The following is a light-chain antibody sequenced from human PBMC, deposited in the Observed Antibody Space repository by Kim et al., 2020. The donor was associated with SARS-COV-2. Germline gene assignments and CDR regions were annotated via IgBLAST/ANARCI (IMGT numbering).Light chain of an antibody. J-gene: IGKJ5*01. CDR2: WAS. CDR1: QSVLYSSNNKNY. Sequence: ATINCKSSQSVLYSSNNKNYLAWFQQKPRHPPMLLIYWASTRESGVPDRFSGSGSGTDFTLTISSLQAEDVAVYYCQQYYSSPITFGQGTRLEIK. V-gene: IGKV4-1*01. CDR3: QQYYSSPIT.